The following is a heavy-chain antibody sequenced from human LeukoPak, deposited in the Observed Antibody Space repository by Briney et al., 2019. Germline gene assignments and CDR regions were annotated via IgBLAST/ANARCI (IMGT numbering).Heavy chain of an antibody. J-gene: IGHJ4*02. V-gene: IGHV4-59*08. CDR3: ARTPTQGVFDY. CDR1: GGSISSYY. Sequence: SETLSLTCTVSGGSISSYYWSWIRQPPGKGLEWIGCIYYSGSTNYNPSLKSRVTISVDTSKNQFSLKLSSVTAADTAVYYCARTPTQGVFDYWGQGTLVTVSS. D-gene: IGHD3-10*01. CDR2: IYYSGST.